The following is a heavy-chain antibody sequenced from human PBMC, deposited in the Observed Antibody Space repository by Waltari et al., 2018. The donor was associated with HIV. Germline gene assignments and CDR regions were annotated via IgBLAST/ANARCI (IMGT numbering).Heavy chain of an antibody. D-gene: IGHD2-15*01. V-gene: IGHV3-30*01. CDR3: AREGIVAAPIDF. CDR2: ISRDGSSK. Sequence: HVQLVESGGGLVQPGGSLRLSLAASGFIFRDFAIHWVRQAPGKGLGWVAGISRDGSSKYYADSVQGRFTISRDNSKNSLHLHMNSLRPKDTAVYYCAREGIVAAPIDFWGLGTLVTVSS. CDR1: GFIFRDFA. J-gene: IGHJ4*02.